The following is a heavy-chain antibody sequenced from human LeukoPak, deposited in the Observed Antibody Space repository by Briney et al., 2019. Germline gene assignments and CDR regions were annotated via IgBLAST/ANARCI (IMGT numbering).Heavy chain of an antibody. J-gene: IGHJ3*02. D-gene: IGHD1-26*01. Sequence: GGSLRLSCAASGFTFSSYEMNWVRQAPGKGLEWVSYISSSGSTIYYADSVKGRSTISRDNAKNSLYLQMNSLRAEDTAVYYCARGARSYFGAFDIWGQGTMVTVSS. CDR3: ARGARSYFGAFDI. V-gene: IGHV3-48*03. CDR1: GFTFSSYE. CDR2: ISSSGSTI.